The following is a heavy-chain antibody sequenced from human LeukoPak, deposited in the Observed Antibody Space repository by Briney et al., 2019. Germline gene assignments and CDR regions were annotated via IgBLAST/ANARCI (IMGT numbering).Heavy chain of an antibody. Sequence: SETLSLTCTVSGGSISSYYWSWVRQPAGKGLEWIGRIYTSGSTNYNPSLKSRVTMSVDTSKNQFSLKLSSVTAADTAVYYCAREPRSGRTHVVVPAAWNYDGFDIWGQGTMVTVSS. J-gene: IGHJ3*02. D-gene: IGHD2-2*01. CDR1: GGSISSYY. V-gene: IGHV4-4*07. CDR2: IYTSGST. CDR3: AREPRSGRTHVVVPAAWNYDGFDI.